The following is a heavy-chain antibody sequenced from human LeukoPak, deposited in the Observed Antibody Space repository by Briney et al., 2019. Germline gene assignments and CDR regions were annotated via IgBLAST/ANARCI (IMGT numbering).Heavy chain of an antibody. J-gene: IGHJ4*02. CDR2: ISGSGGST. D-gene: IGHD6-19*01. Sequence: GGSLRLSCAASGFTFSSYAMSWVRQAPGKGLEWVSAISGSGGSTYYADSVKGRFTISRDNSKNTLYLQMNSLRAEDTAVYYCAKSLSSSGWHGGLGYWGQGTLVTVSS. V-gene: IGHV3-23*01. CDR3: AKSLSSSGWHGGLGY. CDR1: GFTFSSYA.